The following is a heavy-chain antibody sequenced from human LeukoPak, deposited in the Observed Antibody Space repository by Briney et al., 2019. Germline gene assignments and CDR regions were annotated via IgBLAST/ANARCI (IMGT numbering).Heavy chain of an antibody. CDR1: GFIFTGYY. CDR2: VNPNSGDT. CDR3: ARDRPNSGSFDY. D-gene: IGHD5-12*01. J-gene: IGHJ4*02. V-gene: IGHV1-2*02. Sequence: GASVKVSCKASGFIFTGYYIHWVRHAPGQGLEWMGWVNPNSGDTRHEETFQGRVTMTTDMSITTAYMELSRLRSDDSAVYYCARDRPNSGSFDYWGQGTLVTVSS.